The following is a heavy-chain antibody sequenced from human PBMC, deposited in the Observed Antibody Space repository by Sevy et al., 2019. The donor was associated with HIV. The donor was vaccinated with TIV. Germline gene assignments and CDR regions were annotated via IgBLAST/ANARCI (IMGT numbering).Heavy chain of an antibody. D-gene: IGHD5-12*01. CDR2: IKSKTDGGTT. Sequence: GGSLRLSCVASGFTFSKAWMSWVRQAPGKGLEWVGRIKSKTDGGTTDYAAPVKGRFTISRDDSKTTLYLQMNSLKTEDTAVYYCTTGVIEMATISGDYWGQGTLVTVSS. CDR3: TTGVIEMATISGDY. V-gene: IGHV3-15*01. J-gene: IGHJ4*02. CDR1: GFTFSKAW.